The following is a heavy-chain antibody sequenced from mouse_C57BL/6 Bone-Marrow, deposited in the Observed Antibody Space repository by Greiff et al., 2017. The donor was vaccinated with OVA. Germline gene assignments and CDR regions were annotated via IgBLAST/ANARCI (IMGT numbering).Heavy chain of an antibody. CDR2: IYPGDGDT. J-gene: IGHJ3*01. CDR1: GYAFSSSW. CDR3: ARRSDGGFAY. V-gene: IGHV1-82*01. Sequence: VQLQQSGPELVKPGASVKISCKASGYAFSSSWMNWVKQRPGKGLEWIGRIYPGDGDTNYNGKFKGKATLTADKSSSTAYMQLSSLTSEDSAVYFCARRSDGGFAYWGQGTLVTVSA.